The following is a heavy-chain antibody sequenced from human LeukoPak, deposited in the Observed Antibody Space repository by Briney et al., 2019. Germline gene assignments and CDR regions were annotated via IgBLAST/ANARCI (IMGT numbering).Heavy chain of an antibody. Sequence: PGRSLRLSCAASGFTFSSYGMHWVRQAPGKGLEWVVVIWYNGSNKYYADSVKGRFTISRDNSKNTLYLQMNSLRAEDTAVYYCARETGDLGDAFDIWGQGTMVTVSS. D-gene: IGHD2-21*01. CDR1: GFTFSSYG. CDR2: IWYNGSNK. J-gene: IGHJ3*02. CDR3: ARETGDLGDAFDI. V-gene: IGHV3-33*01.